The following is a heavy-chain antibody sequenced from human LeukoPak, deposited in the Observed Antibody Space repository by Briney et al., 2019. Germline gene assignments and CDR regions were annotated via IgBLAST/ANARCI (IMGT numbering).Heavy chain of an antibody. Sequence: GESLKISCKGSGYKFANYWIGWVRQMPGKGLEWMGVMHPGESNTIYSPSLQGQVTISADKSINTLYLQWNSLKASDTAMYFCAKQVETETSGDIGYWGQGTLVTVSS. CDR3: AKQVETETSGDIGY. CDR1: GYKFANYW. D-gene: IGHD1-26*01. J-gene: IGHJ4*02. CDR2: MHPGESNT. V-gene: IGHV5-51*01.